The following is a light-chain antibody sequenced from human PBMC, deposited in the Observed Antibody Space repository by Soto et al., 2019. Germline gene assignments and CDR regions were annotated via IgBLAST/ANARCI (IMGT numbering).Light chain of an antibody. CDR2: DVS. Sequence: QSALTQPASVSGSPGQSITISCTGTSSDIGGYNYVSWYQQHPGKAPKLMIYDVSNRPSGVSNRFSCSKSGNTASLTISGLQAEDEDDYYCSSYTSSRSYVFGTGTKVTVL. CDR3: SSYTSSRSYV. J-gene: IGLJ1*01. CDR1: SSDIGGYNY. V-gene: IGLV2-14*01.